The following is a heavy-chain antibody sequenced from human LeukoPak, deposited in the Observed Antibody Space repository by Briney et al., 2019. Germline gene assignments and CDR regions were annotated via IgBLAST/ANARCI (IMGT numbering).Heavy chain of an antibody. CDR3: ATDPDYGDYGAFDI. Sequence: ASVKVSCKASGRTFSSYAISWVRQAPGQGLEWMGGIIPIFGTANYAQKFQGRVTITADESTSTAYMELSSLRSEDTAVYYCATDPDYGDYGAFDIWGQGTMVTVSS. CDR1: GRTFSSYA. D-gene: IGHD4-17*01. CDR2: IIPIFGTA. J-gene: IGHJ3*02. V-gene: IGHV1-69*13.